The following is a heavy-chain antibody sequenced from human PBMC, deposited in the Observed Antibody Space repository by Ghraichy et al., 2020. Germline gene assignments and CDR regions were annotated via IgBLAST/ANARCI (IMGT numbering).Heavy chain of an antibody. CDR2: ISYDGSNN. J-gene: IGHJ6*02. CDR1: GFTFSSYA. D-gene: IGHD4-11*01. CDR3: ARDFYSNYVYYYYAMDV. Sequence: SCAASGFTFSSYAMHWVRQAPGKGLEWVAVISYDGSNNYYADSVRGRFTISRDNSKNTLYLQMNSLRAEDTAVYYCARDFYSNYVYYYYAMDVWGQGTTVTVSS. V-gene: IGHV3-30-3*01.